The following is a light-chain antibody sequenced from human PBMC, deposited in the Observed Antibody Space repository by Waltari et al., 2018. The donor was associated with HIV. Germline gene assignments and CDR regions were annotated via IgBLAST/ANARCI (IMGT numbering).Light chain of an antibody. CDR3: AAWDGSHVV. V-gene: IGLV1-47*01. Sequence: QSVLTQPPSASGTPGQRVTISCSGSSSNIGSYYVYWYQQLPGTAPKLLSYRNNQRPLGVPDRFSGSKSGTSASLAISGLRSEDEADYYCAAWDGSHVVFGGGTKLTVL. CDR1: SSNIGSYY. CDR2: RNN. J-gene: IGLJ2*01.